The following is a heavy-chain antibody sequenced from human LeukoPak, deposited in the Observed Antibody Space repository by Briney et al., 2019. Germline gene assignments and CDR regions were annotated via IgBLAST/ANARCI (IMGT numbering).Heavy chain of an antibody. J-gene: IGHJ4*02. CDR2: IYTFGST. D-gene: IGHD6-25*01. CDR3: ARAAFGSGYYHFDY. Sequence: SETLSLTCTVSGVSISSYYWSWIRQPPGKGLQWIGYIYTFGSTNYNPSLKSRVTISVDTSKNQFHLKLSSVTAADTAMYYCARAAFGSGYYHFDYWGQGTLVAVSS. CDR1: GVSISSYY. V-gene: IGHV4-4*09.